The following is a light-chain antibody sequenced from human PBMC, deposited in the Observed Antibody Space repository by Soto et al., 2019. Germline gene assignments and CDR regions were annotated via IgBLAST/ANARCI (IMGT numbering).Light chain of an antibody. J-gene: IGLJ2*01. CDR1: SSDVGGYNY. CDR2: EVS. CDR3: SSYAGSNRGV. Sequence: QSALTQPPSASGSPGQSVTISCTGTSSDVGGYNYVSWYQQHPGKAPKLMIYEVSKRPSGVPDRFSGSKSGNTASLTVSGLQAEDEADYYCSSYAGSNRGVFGGGTKVTFL. V-gene: IGLV2-8*01.